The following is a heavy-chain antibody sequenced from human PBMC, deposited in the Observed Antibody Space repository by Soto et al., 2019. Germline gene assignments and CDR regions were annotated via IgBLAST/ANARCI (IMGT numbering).Heavy chain of an antibody. J-gene: IGHJ3*02. Sequence: QVQLQESGPGLVKPSQTLSLTCTVSGGSISSGGYFWSWIRQHPGKGLEWIGDINYSGSTYSNPSLKSRVTISGDTSKNQFSLKLSSVTAADTAVYYCARDILLWFGELPPRAHDAFDIWGQGTMVTVSS. CDR3: ARDILLWFGELPPRAHDAFDI. CDR2: INYSGST. CDR1: GGSISSGGYF. D-gene: IGHD3-10*01. V-gene: IGHV4-31*03.